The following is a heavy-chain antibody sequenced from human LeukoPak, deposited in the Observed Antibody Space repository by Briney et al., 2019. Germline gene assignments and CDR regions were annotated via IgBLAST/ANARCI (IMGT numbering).Heavy chain of an antibody. J-gene: IGHJ4*02. V-gene: IGHV1-69*05. CDR3: ARETDSSGYIVVYFDY. D-gene: IGHD3-22*01. CDR1: AGTFSSYA. Sequence: SVKVSCKASAGTFSSYAISWVRQAPGQGLEWMGRIIPIFGTANYAQKFQGRAKTTTDESTSTAYMELSRLRSEDTAVYYCARETDSSGYIVVYFDYWGQGTLVTVSS. CDR2: IIPIFGTA.